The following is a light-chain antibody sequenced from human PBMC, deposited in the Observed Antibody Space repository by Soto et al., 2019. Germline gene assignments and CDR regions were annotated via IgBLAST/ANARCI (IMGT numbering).Light chain of an antibody. V-gene: IGKV1-39*01. CDR1: QSINNY. Sequence: DIQMTQSPSSLSASVGDRVTITCRASQSINNYLNWYQQKPGKAPKLMNYAASSLQSGVQTKFSGSGSGTYFTFTFSSLQPEDFATYYCQQSYSTPITFGQGTRLEIK. CDR2: AAS. CDR3: QQSYSTPIT. J-gene: IGKJ5*01.